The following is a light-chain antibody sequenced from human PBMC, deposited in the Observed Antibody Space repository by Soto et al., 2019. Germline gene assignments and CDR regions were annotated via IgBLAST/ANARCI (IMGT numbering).Light chain of an antibody. J-gene: IGKJ4*01. Sequence: IQLTESRSSLSASVGDRVTITLRSSQGINSFLAWYQQKPGKAPKLLIYAASTLQSGVPSRFSGSGSGTDFTLTISSLQPEDFATYYCQQLERYPSTFGGGTKVDIK. CDR3: QQLERYPST. CDR2: AAS. V-gene: IGKV1-9*01. CDR1: QGINSF.